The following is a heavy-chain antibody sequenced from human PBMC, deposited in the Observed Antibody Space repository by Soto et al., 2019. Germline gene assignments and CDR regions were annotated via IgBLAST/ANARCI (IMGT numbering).Heavy chain of an antibody. CDR2: LSGSGVST. V-gene: IGHV3-23*01. J-gene: IGHJ6*02. Sequence: EVQLLESGGGLVQPGGSLRLSCAASGFTFSSYAMTWVRQAPGKGLEWVSALSGSGVSTYYADSVKGRFTISRDNSKNTLYLQINRLRAEDTAVYYCAKGGGSKDYYDTSGYYLYYYYAMDVWGQGTRVNVSS. D-gene: IGHD3-22*01. CDR1: GFTFSSYA. CDR3: AKGGGSKDYYDTSGYYLYYYYAMDV.